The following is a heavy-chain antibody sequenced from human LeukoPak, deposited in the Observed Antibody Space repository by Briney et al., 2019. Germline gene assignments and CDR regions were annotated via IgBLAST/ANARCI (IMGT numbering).Heavy chain of an antibody. V-gene: IGHV3-23*01. CDR2: ISGTGNSP. Sequence: GGSLRLSCAASGFTFSTYAMSWVRQAPGKGLEWVSAISGTGNSPYYGDSVKGRFTISRDNSKNTLYLQMNSLRAEDTAVYYCAKIVAISGRPREGFDHWGQGTLVTVSS. J-gene: IGHJ4*02. D-gene: IGHD1-26*01. CDR1: GFTFSTYA. CDR3: AKIVAISGRPREGFDH.